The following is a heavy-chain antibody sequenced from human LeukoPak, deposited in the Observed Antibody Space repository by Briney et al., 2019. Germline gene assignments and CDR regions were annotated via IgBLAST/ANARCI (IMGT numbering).Heavy chain of an antibody. CDR1: GGTFSSYA. J-gene: IGHJ3*02. D-gene: IGHD6-19*01. CDR2: IIPIFGTA. Sequence: ASVKVSCKASGGTFSSYAISWVRRAPGQGLEWMGGIIPIFGTANYAQKFQGRVTITTDESTSTAYMEMSSLRSEDTAVYYCASAPGIAVAGTNDAFDIWGQGTMVTVSS. V-gene: IGHV1-69*05. CDR3: ASAPGIAVAGTNDAFDI.